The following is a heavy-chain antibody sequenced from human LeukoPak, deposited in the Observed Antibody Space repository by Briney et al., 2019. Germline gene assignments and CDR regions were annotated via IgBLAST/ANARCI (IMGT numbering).Heavy chain of an antibody. Sequence: ASVKVSCKVSGDIFSTYYIQWVRQAPGEGLEWVGWINTNIGGTNSAPKFQGRVFMTTDTSISTAYLELTRLTSDDTAIYYCARNWELWGQGTLVTVSS. V-gene: IGHV1-2*02. D-gene: IGHD1-26*01. CDR1: GDIFSTYY. CDR3: ARNWEL. CDR2: INTNIGGT. J-gene: IGHJ4*02.